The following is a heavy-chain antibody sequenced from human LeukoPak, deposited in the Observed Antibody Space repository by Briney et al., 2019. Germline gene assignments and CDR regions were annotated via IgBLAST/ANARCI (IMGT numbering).Heavy chain of an antibody. D-gene: IGHD5-18*01. V-gene: IGHV3-48*04. CDR3: ARDRDTAMVPFDY. J-gene: IGHJ4*02. CDR2: ISSSSSTI. Sequence: GGSLRLSCAASGFTFSSYSMNWVRQAPGTGLEWVSYISSSSSTIYYADSVKGRFTISRDNAKNSLYLQMNSLRAEDTAVYYCARDRDTAMVPFDYWGQGTLVTASS. CDR1: GFTFSSYS.